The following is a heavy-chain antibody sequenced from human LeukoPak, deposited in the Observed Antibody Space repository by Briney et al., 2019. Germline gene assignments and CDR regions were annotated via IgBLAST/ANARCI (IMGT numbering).Heavy chain of an antibody. V-gene: IGHV3-33*08. J-gene: IGHJ5*02. CDR3: ARDRTDIVVVPAAPWFDP. Sequence: PGGSLRLSCAASGFTFSSYGMHWVRQAPGKGLEWVAVIWYDGSNKYYADSVKGRFTISRDNSKNTLYLQMNSLRAEDTAVYYCARDRTDIVVVPAAPWFDPWGQGTLVTVSS. CDR2: IWYDGSNK. D-gene: IGHD2-2*01. CDR1: GFTFSSYG.